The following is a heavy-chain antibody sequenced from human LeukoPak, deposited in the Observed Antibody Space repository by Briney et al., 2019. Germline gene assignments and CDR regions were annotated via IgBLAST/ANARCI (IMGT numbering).Heavy chain of an antibody. V-gene: IGHV1-69*10. J-gene: IGHJ5*02. D-gene: IGHD4-11*01. CDR3: ASGRMTTETTYCFDP. Sequence: GASVKVSCKASGGTFISNAITWVRQAPGQGLEWMGGIIPIFGITDYAQKFQGRVTITADKSTSTAYMEFSSLRSEDTAVYYCASGRMTTETTYCFDPWGQGTLITVSS. CDR2: IIPIFGIT. CDR1: GGTFISNA.